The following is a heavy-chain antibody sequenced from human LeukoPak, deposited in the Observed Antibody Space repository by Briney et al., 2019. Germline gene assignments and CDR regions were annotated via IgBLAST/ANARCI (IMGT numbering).Heavy chain of an antibody. J-gene: IGHJ4*02. D-gene: IGHD6-13*01. CDR1: GFAFSGYG. CDR2: IRYDGSNK. Sequence: PGGSLRLSCAASGFAFSGYGMHWVRQAPGKGLEWVTFIRYDGSNKYYADSVKGRFTISRDNSKNILYLRMNSLRAEDTAIYYCAKHPRAGPISAVGTLYFDYWGQGTLVTVSS. CDR3: AKHPRAGPISAVGTLYFDY. V-gene: IGHV3-30*02.